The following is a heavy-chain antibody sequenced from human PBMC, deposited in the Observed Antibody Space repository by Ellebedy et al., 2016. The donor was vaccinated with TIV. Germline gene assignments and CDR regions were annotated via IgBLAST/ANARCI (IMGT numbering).Heavy chain of an antibody. V-gene: IGHV3-23*01. D-gene: IGHD6-19*01. Sequence: GESLKISCAASRFTFSSYAMSWVRQAPGEGLEWVSIISGSGGNTYYADSVKGRFTISRDNSKNTLYLQMNSLRAEDTAVYYCARDPREWLVRGYFDCWGQGTLVTVSS. CDR2: ISGSGGNT. CDR1: RFTFSSYA. J-gene: IGHJ4*02. CDR3: ARDPREWLVRGYFDC.